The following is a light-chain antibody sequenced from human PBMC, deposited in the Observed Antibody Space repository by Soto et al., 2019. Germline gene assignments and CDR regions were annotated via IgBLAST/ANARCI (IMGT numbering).Light chain of an antibody. CDR2: RNN. J-gene: IGLJ2*01. Sequence: VLTQPPSASGTPGQRVTISCSGSSSNIGSNYVYWYQQLPGTAPKLLIYRNNQRPSGVPDRFSGSKSGTSASLAISGLRSEDEADYYCAAWDDSLSGVVFGGGTKLTVL. CDR1: SSNIGSNY. CDR3: AAWDDSLSGVV. V-gene: IGLV1-47*01.